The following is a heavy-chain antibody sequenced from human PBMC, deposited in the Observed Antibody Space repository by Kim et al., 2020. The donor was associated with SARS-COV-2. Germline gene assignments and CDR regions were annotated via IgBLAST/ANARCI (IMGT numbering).Heavy chain of an antibody. V-gene: IGHV7-4-1*02. CDR1: GYTFTSYA. CDR2: INTNTGNP. CDR3: ARDSGITQYYYYGMDV. Sequence: ASVKVSCKASGYTFTSYAMNWVRQAPGQGLEWMGWINTNTGNPTYAQGFTGRFVFSLDTSVSTAYLQISSLKAEDTAVYYCARDSGITQYYYYGMDVWGQGTTVTVSS. D-gene: IGHD3-16*01. J-gene: IGHJ6*02.